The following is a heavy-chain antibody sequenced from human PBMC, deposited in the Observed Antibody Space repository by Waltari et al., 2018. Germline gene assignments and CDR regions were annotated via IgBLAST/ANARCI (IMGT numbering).Heavy chain of an antibody. D-gene: IGHD6-19*01. CDR1: GYSIRRGYY. CDR3: ATLGSGWEDYYYYGMDV. V-gene: IGHV4-38-2*01. CDR2: IYHSGST. Sequence: QVQLQESGPGLVKPSETLSLTCAVSGYSIRRGYYWGWIRQPPGKGLEWIGSIYHSGSTYYNPSLKSRVTISVDTSKNQFSLKLSSVTAADTAVYYCATLGSGWEDYYYYGMDVWGQGTTVTVSS. J-gene: IGHJ6*02.